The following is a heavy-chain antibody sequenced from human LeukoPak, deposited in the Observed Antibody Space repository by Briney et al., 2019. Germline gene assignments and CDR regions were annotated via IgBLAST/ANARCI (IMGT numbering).Heavy chain of an antibody. Sequence: PGGSLRLSCAASGFTFSSYSMNWVRQAPGKGLEWVSSISSSSSYIYYADSVKGRFTISRDNAKNSLYLQMNSLRAEDTAVYYCASDGYCSGGSCSVDWGQGALVTVSP. D-gene: IGHD2-15*01. CDR1: GFTFSSYS. CDR3: ASDGYCSGGSCSVD. CDR2: ISSSSSYI. J-gene: IGHJ4*02. V-gene: IGHV3-21*01.